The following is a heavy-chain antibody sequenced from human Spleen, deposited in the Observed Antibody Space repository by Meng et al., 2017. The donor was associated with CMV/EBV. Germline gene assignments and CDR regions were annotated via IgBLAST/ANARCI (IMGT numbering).Heavy chain of an antibody. CDR2: ISWNSGTI. CDR3: AKGVSSLAGWFDP. J-gene: IGHJ5*02. D-gene: IGHD6-19*01. V-gene: IGHV3-9*01. Sequence: SLKISCAASGFAFDDYAMHWVRQAPGKGLEWVSGISWNSGTIGYADSVKGRFTISRDNAKNSLYLQMNSLRAEDTALYYCAKGVSSLAGWFDPWGQGTLVTVSS. CDR1: GFAFDDYA.